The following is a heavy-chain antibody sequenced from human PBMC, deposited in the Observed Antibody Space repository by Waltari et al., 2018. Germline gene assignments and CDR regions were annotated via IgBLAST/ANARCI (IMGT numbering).Heavy chain of an antibody. V-gene: IGHV3-21*02. J-gene: IGHJ4*02. Sequence: EVQLVETGGGLLKPGESLRLSCVGSGFTFSNDKLNWVRQAPGKGLEWVACISSGSTYTYYADSVKGRFTISRDNARKSLYLQMNSLRVDDTAIYYCARDNGEVLWPWGQGTLVTVSS. D-gene: IGHD3-16*01. CDR3: ARDNGEVLWP. CDR1: GFTFSNDK. CDR2: ISSGSTYT.